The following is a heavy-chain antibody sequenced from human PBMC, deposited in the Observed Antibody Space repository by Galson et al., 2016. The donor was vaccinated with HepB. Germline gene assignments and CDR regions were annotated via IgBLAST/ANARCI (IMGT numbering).Heavy chain of an antibody. Sequence: QSGAEVKKPGESLRISCKGSEYSFTSYWIAWVRQMPGKGLEWMGIIYPGDSDTRYSPSFQGQVTISADKSISTAYLQWSSLKASDNGIYYCARADYGSGSSFYWGQGTLVTGSS. CDR1: EYSFTSYW. CDR3: ARADYGSGSSFY. V-gene: IGHV5-51*01. CDR2: IYPGDSDT. J-gene: IGHJ4*02. D-gene: IGHD3-10*01.